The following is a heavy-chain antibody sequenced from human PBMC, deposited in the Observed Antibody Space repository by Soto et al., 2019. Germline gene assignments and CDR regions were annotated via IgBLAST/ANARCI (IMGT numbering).Heavy chain of an antibody. Sequence: SVKVSCKASGGTFSSYTISWVRQAPGQGLEWMGRIIPILGIANYAQKFQGRVTITADKSTSTAYMELSSLRSEDTAVYYCALLYGSGSPYDAFDIWGQGTMVTVSS. D-gene: IGHD3-10*01. CDR3: ALLYGSGSPYDAFDI. J-gene: IGHJ3*02. CDR2: IIPILGIA. CDR1: GGTFSSYT. V-gene: IGHV1-69*02.